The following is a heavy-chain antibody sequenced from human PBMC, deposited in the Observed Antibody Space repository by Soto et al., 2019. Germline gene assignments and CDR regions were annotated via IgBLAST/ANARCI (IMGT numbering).Heavy chain of an antibody. Sequence: TLSLTCAVSGGPFTSNNWWTWVRQPPGQGLEWIGEIYRTGSTNYNPSLKSRVTISLDKSENQFSLKVTSLTAADTAVYYCASRDPGTSVDYWGQGTLVTVSS. D-gene: IGHD1-7*01. CDR1: GGPFTSNNW. CDR2: IYRTGST. J-gene: IGHJ4*02. CDR3: ASRDPGTSVDY. V-gene: IGHV4-4*02.